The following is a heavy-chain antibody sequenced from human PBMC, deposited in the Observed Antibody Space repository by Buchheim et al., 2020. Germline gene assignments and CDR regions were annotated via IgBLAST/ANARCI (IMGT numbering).Heavy chain of an antibody. CDR3: ARHDGWMGSWSSPFDH. CDR1: GGSFRSSSYY. V-gene: IGHV4-39*01. CDR2: IYYSGTT. J-gene: IGHJ4*02. Sequence: QLQLQESGPGLVKPSETLSLTCTVSGGSFRSSSYYWGWIRQPPGKGLEWIGSIYYSGTTYYKSSLRSRATISVDTSKKQFSLKLSSVTAADTAVYYCARHDGWMGSWSSPFDHWGQGTL. D-gene: IGHD6-13*01.